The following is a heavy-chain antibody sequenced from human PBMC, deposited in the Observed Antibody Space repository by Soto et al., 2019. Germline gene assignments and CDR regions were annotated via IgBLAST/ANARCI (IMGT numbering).Heavy chain of an antibody. CDR3: ARATVTTFVLEYYYGMDV. J-gene: IGHJ6*02. CDR1: GGTFSSYA. D-gene: IGHD4-17*01. CDR2: IIPIFGTA. V-gene: IGHV1-69*13. Sequence: SVKVSCKASGGTFSSYAISWVRQAPGQGLEWMGGIIPIFGTANYAQKFQGRVTITADESTSTAYMELSSLRSEDTAVYYCARATVTTFVLEYYYGMDVWGQGTTVTVSS.